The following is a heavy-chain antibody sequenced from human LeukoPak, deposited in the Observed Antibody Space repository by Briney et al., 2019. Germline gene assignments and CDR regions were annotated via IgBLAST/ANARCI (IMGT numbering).Heavy chain of an antibody. CDR2: ISSSSSYI. J-gene: IGHJ4*02. D-gene: IGHD3-10*01. CDR1: GFTFSSYS. Sequence: GGSLRLSCAASGFTFSSYSMNWVRQAPGKGLEWVSSISSSSSYIYYADSVKGRFTISRDNAKNSQYLQMNSLRAEDTAVYYCARLVFSLQGSYYFDYWGQGTLVTVSS. V-gene: IGHV3-21*01. CDR3: ARLVFSLQGSYYFDY.